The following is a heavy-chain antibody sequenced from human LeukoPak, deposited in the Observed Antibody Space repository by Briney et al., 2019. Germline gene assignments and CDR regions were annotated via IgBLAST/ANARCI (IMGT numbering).Heavy chain of an antibody. CDR3: ARRSAYDSSGHYVDY. Sequence: SETLSLTCTVSGGSISSYYWSWIRQHPGKGLEWIGYIYYSGSTYYNPSLKSRVTISVDTSKNQFSLKLSSVTAADTAVYYCARRSAYDSSGHYVDYWGQGTLVTVSS. V-gene: IGHV4-59*06. CDR1: GGSISSYY. CDR2: IYYSGST. J-gene: IGHJ4*02. D-gene: IGHD3-22*01.